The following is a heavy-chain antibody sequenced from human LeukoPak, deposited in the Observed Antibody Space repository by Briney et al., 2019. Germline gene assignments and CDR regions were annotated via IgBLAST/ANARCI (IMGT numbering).Heavy chain of an antibody. J-gene: IGHJ4*02. D-gene: IGHD6-13*01. CDR3: ARDSSLYSISWLADY. Sequence: GGSLRLSCAASGFTFSSYSMNWVRQAPGKGLEWVSSIRSSNSYIYYADSVKGRFTISRDNAKNSLYLQMNSLRAEDTAVYYCARDSSLYSISWLADYWGQGTLVTVSS. CDR1: GFTFSSYS. CDR2: IRSSNSYI. V-gene: IGHV3-21*01.